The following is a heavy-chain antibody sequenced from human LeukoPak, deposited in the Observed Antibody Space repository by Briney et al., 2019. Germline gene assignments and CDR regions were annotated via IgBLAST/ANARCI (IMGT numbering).Heavy chain of an antibody. J-gene: IGHJ4*02. V-gene: IGHV3-7*01. CDR1: GFTYGYYW. CDR2: INQYGNET. CDR3: ARDYGDY. D-gene: IGHD4-17*01. Sequence: GGSLRLSCEPSGFTYGYYWMTWVRQARGKGLEWVANINQYGNETYYVDSVKGRFFIFRDNVKNSLYLQMNRLRAEDTAVYYCARDYGDYWGQGTLVTVSS.